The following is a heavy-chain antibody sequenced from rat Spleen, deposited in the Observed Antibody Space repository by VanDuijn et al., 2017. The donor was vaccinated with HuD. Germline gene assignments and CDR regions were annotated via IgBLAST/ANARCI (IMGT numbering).Heavy chain of an antibody. V-gene: IGHV5-7*01. Sequence: EVQLVESGGGLVQPGRSLKLSCAASGFTFSDYNMAWVRQAPKKGLEWVATISYDGSSTYYRDSMKGRFTISRDNAESTLYLQMDSLRSEDTATYYCTRDRTGASFDYWGQGVMVTVSS. J-gene: IGHJ2*01. D-gene: IGHD4-2*01. CDR2: ISYDGSST. CDR3: TRDRTGASFDY. CDR1: GFTFSDYN.